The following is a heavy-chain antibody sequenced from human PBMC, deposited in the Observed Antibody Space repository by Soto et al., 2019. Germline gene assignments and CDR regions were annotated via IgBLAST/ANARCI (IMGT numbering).Heavy chain of an antibody. J-gene: IGHJ6*02. CDR3: VRIRSGYSPSSYYYGLDV. D-gene: IGHD3-3*01. CDR1: GFSLSADGMC. V-gene: IGHV2-70*01. Sequence: SGPTLVNPTQTLTLTCSFSGFSLSADGMCVSWIRQPPGKALEWLALIDWEDNKFYNTPLKTRLTLSKDTSKNQVVLTMTDMDPVDTATYYCVRIRSGYSPSSYYYGLDVWGQGTTVTVSS. CDR2: IDWEDNK.